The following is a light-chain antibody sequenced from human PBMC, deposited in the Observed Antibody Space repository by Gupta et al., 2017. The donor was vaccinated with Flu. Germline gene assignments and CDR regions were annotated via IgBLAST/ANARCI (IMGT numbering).Light chain of an antibody. Sequence: SALAQPPSASGTPGQRVTITCSGSSSNIGSNAVNWYQQVPGTSPKLLIYGSNQRPSGVPDRFAGSKSGTSASLAIRGLQSEDEADYYCAAWDDSLNGHYVFGTGTKVTVL. CDR2: GSN. CDR1: SSNIGSNA. V-gene: IGLV1-44*01. CDR3: AAWDDSLNGHYV. J-gene: IGLJ1*01.